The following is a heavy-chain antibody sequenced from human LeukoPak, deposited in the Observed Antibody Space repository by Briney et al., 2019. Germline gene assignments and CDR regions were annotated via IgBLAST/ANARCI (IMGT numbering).Heavy chain of an antibody. CDR2: IWYDGSNK. CDR1: GFTFSSYG. D-gene: IGHD6-19*01. V-gene: IGHV3-33*01. CDR3: SGSGSFDY. Sequence: GGSLRLSCAASGFTFSSYGMHWVRQAPGKGLEWVAVIWYDGSNKYYAVSVKGRFTISRDNSKNTLYPQMNSLRAEDTAVYYCSGSGSFDYWGQGTLVTVSS. J-gene: IGHJ4*02.